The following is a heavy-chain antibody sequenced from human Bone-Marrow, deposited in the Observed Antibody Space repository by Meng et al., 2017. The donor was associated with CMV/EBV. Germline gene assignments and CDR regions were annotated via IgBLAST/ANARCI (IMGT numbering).Heavy chain of an antibody. D-gene: IGHD3-3*02. Sequence: SVKVSCKASGGPFSKYAFSWVRQAPGQGLEWMGGIIPMIDKAHYAQKFQGTVTITADKSTSTAYMELSSLRSEDTAVYYCARAYLGKENGMDVWGEATTATFSS. CDR3: ARAYLGKENGMDV. CDR1: GGPFSKYA. J-gene: IGHJ6*04. CDR2: IIPMIDKA. V-gene: IGHV1-69*10.